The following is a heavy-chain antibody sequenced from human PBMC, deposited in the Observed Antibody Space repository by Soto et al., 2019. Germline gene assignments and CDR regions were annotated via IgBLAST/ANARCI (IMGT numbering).Heavy chain of an antibody. CDR1: GGSISSGNYY. D-gene: IGHD1-7*01. V-gene: IGHV4-30-4*01. Sequence: QVQLQESGPGLVKPSQTLSLTCTVSGGSISSGNYYWSWIRQPPGTGLAWIGFIAYSGSTYYNASLKSRVTISVDTAKNQFSLNLSFVTAADTAVYYCAAMGTPATGLYDFDYWGQGTLVTVSS. J-gene: IGHJ4*02. CDR2: IAYSGST. CDR3: AAMGTPATGLYDFDY.